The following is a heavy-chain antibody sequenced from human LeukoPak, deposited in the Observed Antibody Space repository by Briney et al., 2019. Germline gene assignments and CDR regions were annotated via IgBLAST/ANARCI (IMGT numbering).Heavy chain of an antibody. D-gene: IGHD3-22*01. J-gene: IGHJ4*02. CDR2: KWYDGSKK. V-gene: IGHV3-33*01. Sequence: GRSLRLSRAASGFTLSSYGMHWVRQAPGKGLEWVADKWYDGSKKYYADSVKGRFTISRDKVKNTLYLQMNSVRAEDTAVYYCARDPTAYYDSSGYYLNTIDYWGQGTLVTVSS. CDR1: GFTLSSYG. CDR3: ARDPTAYYDSSGYYLNTIDY.